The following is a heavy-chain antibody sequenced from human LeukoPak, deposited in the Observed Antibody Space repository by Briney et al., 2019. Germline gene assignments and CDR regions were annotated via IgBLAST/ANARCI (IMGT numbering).Heavy chain of an antibody. CDR2: ISYDGSNK. V-gene: IGHV3-30*04. CDR1: GFTFSSYA. J-gene: IGHJ6*03. D-gene: IGHD1-14*01. CDR3: ARVGPWVNPDYYYYYMDV. Sequence: GGSLRLSCAASGFTFSSYAMSWVRQAPGKGLEWVAVISYDGSNKYYADSVKGRFTISRDNSKNTLYLQMNSLRAEDTAVYYCARVGPWVNPDYYYYYMDVWGKGTTVTVSS.